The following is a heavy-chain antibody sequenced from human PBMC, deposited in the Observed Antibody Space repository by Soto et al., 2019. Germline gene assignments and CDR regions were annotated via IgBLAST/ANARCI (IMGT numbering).Heavy chain of an antibody. CDR1: GGSISSGDYY. V-gene: IGHV4-30-4*01. Sequence: QVQLQESGPGLVKPSQTLSLTCTVSGGSISSGDYYWSWIRQPPGKGLEWIGYIYYSGSTYYNPSLRSRVTISVDTSKNQLSLKLSSVTAADTAVYYCARRGAMVRGVITDWFYYYGMDVWGQGTTVTVSS. CDR3: ARRGAMVRGVITDWFYYYGMDV. D-gene: IGHD3-10*01. J-gene: IGHJ6*02. CDR2: IYYSGST.